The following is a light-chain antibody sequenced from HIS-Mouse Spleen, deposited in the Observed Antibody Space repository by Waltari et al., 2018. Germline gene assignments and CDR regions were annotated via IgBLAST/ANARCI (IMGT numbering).Light chain of an antibody. J-gene: IGLJ2*01. CDR3: SSYTSSSTGVV. CDR1: RPDAGGYNY. V-gene: IGLV2-14*03. CDR2: DVS. Sequence: QSALTQPASVSGSPGQSITLSCTGTRPDAGGYNYVSWYRQHPGKAPKLMIYDVSNRPSGVSNRFSGSKSGNTASLTISGLQAEDEADYYCSSYTSSSTGVVFGGGTKLTVL.